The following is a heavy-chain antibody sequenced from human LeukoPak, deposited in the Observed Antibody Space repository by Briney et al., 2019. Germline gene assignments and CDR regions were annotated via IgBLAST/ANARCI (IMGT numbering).Heavy chain of an antibody. CDR3: ASETGDRYREVDY. D-gene: IGHD7-27*01. CDR1: GYTFTGYY. J-gene: IGHJ4*02. Sequence: ASVKVSCKASGYTFTGYYVHWVRQAPGQGLEWMGWINPNSGGTNYAQKFQGRVTMTRDTSISTAYMELSRLTSDDTAVYYCASETGDRYREVDYWGQGTLVTVSS. CDR2: INPNSGGT. V-gene: IGHV1-2*02.